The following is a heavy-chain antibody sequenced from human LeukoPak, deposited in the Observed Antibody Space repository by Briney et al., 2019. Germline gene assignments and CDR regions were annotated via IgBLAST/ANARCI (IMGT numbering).Heavy chain of an antibody. J-gene: IGHJ4*02. CDR3: AKDRGYSYGTVLDY. D-gene: IGHD5-18*01. CDR2: ISYDGSNK. CDR1: GFTFSSYG. Sequence: AGGSLRLSCAASGFTFSSYGMHWVRQAPGKGLEWVAVISYDGSNKYYADSVKGRFTISRDNSKNTLYLQMNSLRAEDTAVYYCAKDRGYSYGTVLDYWGQGTLVTVSS. V-gene: IGHV3-30*18.